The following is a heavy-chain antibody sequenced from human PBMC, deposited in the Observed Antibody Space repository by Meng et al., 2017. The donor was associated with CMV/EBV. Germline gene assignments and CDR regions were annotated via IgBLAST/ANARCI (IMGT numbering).Heavy chain of an antibody. CDR3: ARDRRYYDSSGYYPA. CDR2: ISSSSSYT. CDR1: GFTFSDYY. D-gene: IGHD3-22*01. J-gene: IGHJ5*02. V-gene: IGHV3-11*06. Sequence: VQWGEFGGSLFKPGGSLGLSCAASGFTFSDYYMSWIRQAPGKGLEWVSYISSSSSYTNYADSVKGRFTISRDNAKNSLYLQMNSLRAEDTAVYYCARDRRYYDSSGYYPAWGQGTLVTVSS.